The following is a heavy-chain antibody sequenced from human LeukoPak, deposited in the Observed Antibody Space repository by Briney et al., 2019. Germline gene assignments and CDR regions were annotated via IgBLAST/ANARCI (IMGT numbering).Heavy chain of an antibody. CDR2: IYHSGST. J-gene: IGHJ6*04. CDR1: GYSISSGYY. Sequence: PSETLSLTCAVSGYSISSGYYWGWIRQPPGKGLEWIGSIYHSGSTYYNPSLKSRVTISVDTSKNQFSLKLSSVTAADTAVYYCARAKTLYCSSTSCHYYYGMDVWGKGTTVTVSS. D-gene: IGHD2-2*01. CDR3: ARAKTLYCSSTSCHYYYGMDV. V-gene: IGHV4-38-2*01.